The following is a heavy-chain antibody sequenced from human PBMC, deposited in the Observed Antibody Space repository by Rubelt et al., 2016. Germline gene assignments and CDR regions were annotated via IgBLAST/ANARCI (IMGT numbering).Heavy chain of an antibody. CDR3: ARDLAEWGLDVARHAFDY. J-gene: IGHJ4*02. D-gene: IGHD6-6*01. V-gene: IGHV3-7*01. Sequence: VDSVKGRFTISRDNAKNSLYLQMNSLRAEDTAVYYCARDLAEWGLDVARHAFDYWGQGTLVTVSS.